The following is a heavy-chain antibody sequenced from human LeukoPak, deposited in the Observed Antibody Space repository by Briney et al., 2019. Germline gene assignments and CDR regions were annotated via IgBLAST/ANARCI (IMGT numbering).Heavy chain of an antibody. V-gene: IGHV4-59*01. CDR1: GGSISSYY. CDR3: AILGIAAAGSAKFDY. CDR2: VYYSGST. Sequence: SETLSLTCTVSGGSISSYYWSWIRQPPGKGLEWIGYVYYSGSTNYNPSLTSRVTISVDTSKNQFSLKLSSVTAADTPVYNCAILGIAAAGSAKFDYWGQGTLVTVSS. J-gene: IGHJ4*02. D-gene: IGHD6-13*01.